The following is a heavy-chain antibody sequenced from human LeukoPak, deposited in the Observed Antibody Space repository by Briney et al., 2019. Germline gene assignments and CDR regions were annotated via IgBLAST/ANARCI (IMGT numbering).Heavy chain of an antibody. CDR2: IYTSGST. V-gene: IGHV4-4*07. CDR3: ARDILGYCSGGSCYQLNWFDP. D-gene: IGHD2-15*01. J-gene: IGHJ5*02. CDR1: GSSISSYY. Sequence: SETLSLTCTVSGSSISSYYWSWIRQPAGKGLEWIGRIYTSGSTNYNPSLKSRVTMSVDTSKNQFSLKLSSVTAADTAVYYCARDILGYCSGGSCYQLNWFDPWGQGTLVTVSS.